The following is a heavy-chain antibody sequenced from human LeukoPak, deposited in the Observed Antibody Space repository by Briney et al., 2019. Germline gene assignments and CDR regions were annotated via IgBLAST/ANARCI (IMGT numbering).Heavy chain of an antibody. CDR2: IYHSGST. Sequence: SETLSLTCTVSGYSISSGYYWGWVRQPPGKGLEWIGSIYHSGSTYYNPSLKSRVTISVDTSKNQFSLKLSSVTAADTAVYYCAKSYYYGSGHMDVWGKGTTVTISS. CDR1: GYSISSGYY. D-gene: IGHD3-10*01. J-gene: IGHJ6*03. V-gene: IGHV4-38-2*02. CDR3: AKSYYYGSGHMDV.